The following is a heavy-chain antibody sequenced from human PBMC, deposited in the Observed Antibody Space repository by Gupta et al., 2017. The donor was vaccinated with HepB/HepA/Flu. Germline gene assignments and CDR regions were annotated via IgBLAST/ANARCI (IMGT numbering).Heavy chain of an antibody. CDR1: GGTFSSYA. CDR3: ARDLTAYCGGDCYSSGGYFDL. D-gene: IGHD2-21*01. V-gene: IGHV1-69*06. CDR2: IIPIFGTA. Sequence: QVQLVQSGAEVKKPGSSVKVSCKASGGTFSSYAISWVRQAPGQGLEWMGGIIPIFGTANYAQKFQGRVTITADKSTSTAYMELSSLRSEDTAVYYCARDLTAYCGGDCYSSGGYFDLWGRGTLVTVSS. J-gene: IGHJ2*01.